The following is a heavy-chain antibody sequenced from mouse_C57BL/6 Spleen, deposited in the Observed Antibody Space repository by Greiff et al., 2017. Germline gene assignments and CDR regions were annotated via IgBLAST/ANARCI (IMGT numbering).Heavy chain of an antibody. CDR1: GYTFTSYR. CDR3: ARSPYDGSSYWYFDV. D-gene: IGHD1-1*01. Sequence: QVQLQQPGAELVMPGASVKLSCKASGYTFTSYRMHWVKQRPGQGLEWIGEIEPSDSYTNYNQKFKGKSTLTVDKSSSTAYMQLSSLTSEDSAVYYCARSPYDGSSYWYFDVWGTGTTVTVSS. J-gene: IGHJ1*03. V-gene: IGHV1-69*01. CDR2: IEPSDSYT.